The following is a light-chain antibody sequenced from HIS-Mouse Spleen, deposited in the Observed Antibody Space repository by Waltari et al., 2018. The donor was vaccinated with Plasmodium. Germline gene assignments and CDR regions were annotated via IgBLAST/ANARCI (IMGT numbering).Light chain of an antibody. Sequence: SSELTQDPAVSVALGQTVRITCQGDSLRSYYASWYQQKPGQAPVLVIYGKNNRPSGIPDRLSCSSSGNTASLTITGAQAEDEADYYCNSRDSSGNHLGVVFGGGTKLTVL. CDR3: NSRDSSGNHLGVV. CDR1: SLRSYY. V-gene: IGLV3-19*01. J-gene: IGLJ2*01. CDR2: GKN.